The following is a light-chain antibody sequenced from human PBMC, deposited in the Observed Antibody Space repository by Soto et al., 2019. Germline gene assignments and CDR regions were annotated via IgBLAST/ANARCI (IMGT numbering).Light chain of an antibody. CDR3: QSYDSSLTDVV. CDR2: GNN. J-gene: IGLJ2*01. CDR1: SSNIGAGYD. V-gene: IGLV1-40*01. Sequence: SVLTQPPSVSGAPGQRVTLSCTGASSNIGAGYDVHWYQQLPGTAPKLLIYGNNNRPSGVPDRFSGSKSGTSASLAITGLRAEDEADYYCQSYDSSLTDVVFGGGTKLTVL.